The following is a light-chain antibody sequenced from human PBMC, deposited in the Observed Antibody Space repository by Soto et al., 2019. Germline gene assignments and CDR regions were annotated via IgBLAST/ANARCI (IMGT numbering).Light chain of an antibody. CDR1: QCVSSSD. Sequence: ESVLTHSPGTLSLSPGERATLSCRASQCVSSSDLAWYQQKPGQAPRLLIYGASSRASGIPDKFSGSGSGTDFTLTISRLEPEDFAVYYCQPYGSSPYTFGQGTKLEIK. J-gene: IGKJ2*01. V-gene: IGKV3-20*01. CDR2: GAS. CDR3: QPYGSSPYT.